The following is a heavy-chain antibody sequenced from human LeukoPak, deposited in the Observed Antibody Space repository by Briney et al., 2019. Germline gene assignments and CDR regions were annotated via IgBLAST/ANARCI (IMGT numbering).Heavy chain of an antibody. CDR1: GGSINSYY. Sequence: SETLSLTCTVSGGSINSYYWSWIRQPPGKGLEWIGYIYYSGSANYNPSLKSRVTISVDTSKNQISLKLSSVTAADTAVYYCARGLAAAGTSSFYYWGHGELVTVSS. CDR3: ARGLAAAGTSSFYY. J-gene: IGHJ4*03. V-gene: IGHV4-59*01. CDR2: IYYSGSA. D-gene: IGHD6-13*01.